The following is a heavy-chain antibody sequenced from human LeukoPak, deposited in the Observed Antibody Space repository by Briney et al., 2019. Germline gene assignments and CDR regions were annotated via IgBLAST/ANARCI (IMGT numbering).Heavy chain of an antibody. CDR3: ASRGYSSSWKYFQH. Sequence: PGGSLRLSCAASGFTFTDYYMSWIRQAPGKGLEWVSYITNSGTTIYYADSVKGRFTISRDNAKNTLYLQMNSLRAEDTAVYYCASRGYSSSWKYFQHWGQGTLVTVSS. CDR2: ITNSGTTI. V-gene: IGHV3-11*01. J-gene: IGHJ1*01. D-gene: IGHD6-13*01. CDR1: GFTFTDYY.